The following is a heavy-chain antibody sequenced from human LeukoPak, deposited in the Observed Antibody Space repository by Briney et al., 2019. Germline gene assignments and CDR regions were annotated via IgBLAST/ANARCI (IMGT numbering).Heavy chain of an antibody. V-gene: IGHV3-11*04. Sequence: GGSLRLSCAASGFSVSSSYMSWVCQAPGKGLEWVSYISSVGDTIYYADSVKGRFTISRDNAKNSLYLQMNSLRAEDTAVYYCARDMGQYYGSGSYTDWGQGTLVTVSS. CDR3: ARDMGQYYGSGSYTD. J-gene: IGHJ4*02. CDR2: ISSVGDTI. D-gene: IGHD3-10*01. CDR1: GFSVSSSY.